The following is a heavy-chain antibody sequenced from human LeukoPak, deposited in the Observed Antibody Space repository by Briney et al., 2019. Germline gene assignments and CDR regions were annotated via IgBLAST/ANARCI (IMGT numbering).Heavy chain of an antibody. CDR3: ARGEWDLLFDY. D-gene: IGHD1-26*01. V-gene: IGHV4-59*01. CDR1: GGSISGYY. Sequence: SETLSLTCTVSGGSISGYYWSWIRQPPGKGLEWIGYIFYSGSTNYNPSLKSRVTISVDTTKNQFSLKLSSVTAADTAVYYCARGEWDLLFDYWGQGTLVTVSS. J-gene: IGHJ4*02. CDR2: IFYSGST.